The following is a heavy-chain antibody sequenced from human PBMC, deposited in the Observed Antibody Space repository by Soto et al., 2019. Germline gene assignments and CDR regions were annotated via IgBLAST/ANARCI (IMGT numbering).Heavy chain of an antibody. V-gene: IGHV3-53*01. CDR3: ARVRWAYYYYGMDV. D-gene: IGHD1-26*01. Sequence: GGSLRLSCAASGFTVSSNYMTWVRQAPGKGLEWVSVIQSGGSSYYADSVKGRFTISRDNSKNTLYLQMNSLRAEDTAVYYCARVRWAYYYYGMDVWGQGTTVTVSS. CDR2: IQSGGSS. CDR1: GFTVSSNY. J-gene: IGHJ6*02.